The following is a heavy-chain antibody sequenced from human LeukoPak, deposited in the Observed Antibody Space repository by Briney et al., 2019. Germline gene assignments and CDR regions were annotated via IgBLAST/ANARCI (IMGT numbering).Heavy chain of an antibody. CDR3: ARDPYGDYVFDY. V-gene: IGHV3-23*01. Sequence: GGSLRLSCAASGFTFSSYAMSWVRQAPGKGLEWVSGISVSGVSTYYADSVRGRFTISRDNSKNTLYLQMNSLRAEDTALYYCARDPYGDYVFDYWGQGTLVTVSS. J-gene: IGHJ4*02. CDR1: GFTFSSYA. CDR2: ISVSGVST. D-gene: IGHD4-17*01.